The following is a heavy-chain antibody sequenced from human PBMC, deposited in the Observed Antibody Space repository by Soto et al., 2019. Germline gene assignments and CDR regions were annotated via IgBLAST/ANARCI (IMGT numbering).Heavy chain of an antibody. V-gene: IGHV1-18*01. CDR2: ISANNDDT. CDR1: GYTFTSYG. D-gene: IGHD1-1*01. CDR3: ARKGTGHPFDY. J-gene: IGHJ4*02. Sequence: ASVKVSCKASGYTFTSYGISWVRQAPGQGLEWMGWISANNDDTHYAQKFQGRVTMTTDTGTGTAYMELRSLRSDDTAMYYCARKGTGHPFDYWGQGTLVTVSS.